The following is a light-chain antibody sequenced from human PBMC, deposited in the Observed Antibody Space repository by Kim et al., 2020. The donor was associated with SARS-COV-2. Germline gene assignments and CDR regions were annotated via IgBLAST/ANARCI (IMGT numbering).Light chain of an antibody. Sequence: EIVLTQSPGTLSLSPGERVTLSCRASQSISGNNLVWYQHKSGQGPRLLIYDTFKRDSGIPDRFSGSWSGTDFTLTISRLEPDDSAVYFCQQHDSLPVTFGGGTKLEI. CDR2: DTF. CDR3: QQHDSLPVT. J-gene: IGKJ4*01. CDR1: QSISGNN. V-gene: IGKV3-20*01.